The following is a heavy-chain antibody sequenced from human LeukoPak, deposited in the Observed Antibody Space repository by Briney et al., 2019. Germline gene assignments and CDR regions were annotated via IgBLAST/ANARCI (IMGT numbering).Heavy chain of an antibody. CDR3: ARVQGQFITGSTNYHYYMDV. D-gene: IGHD1-7*01. J-gene: IGHJ6*03. Sequence: ASVKVSCKASGYTFISYGISWVRQAPGQGLEWMGRINAYNANTNYAQKLQGRVTMTTDTSTSTAYMELRSLRSDDTAVYYCARVQGQFITGSTNYHYYMDVWGKGTTVTVSS. CDR1: GYTFISYG. CDR2: INAYNANT. V-gene: IGHV1-18*01.